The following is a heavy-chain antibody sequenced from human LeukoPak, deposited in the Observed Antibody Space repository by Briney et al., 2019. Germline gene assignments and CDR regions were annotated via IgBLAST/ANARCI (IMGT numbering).Heavy chain of an antibody. J-gene: IGHJ6*03. V-gene: IGHV3-53*01. D-gene: IGHD6-13*01. CDR3: ARSLAAAGPYYYYYMDV. Sequence: GGSLRLSCAASGFTVSNNYMSWVRQAPGRGLEWVSVIYSGGSTYYADSVKGRFTISRDNSKNTLYLQMNSLRAEDTAVYYCARSLAAAGPYYYYYMDVWGKGTTVTVSS. CDR1: GFTVSNNY. CDR2: IYSGGST.